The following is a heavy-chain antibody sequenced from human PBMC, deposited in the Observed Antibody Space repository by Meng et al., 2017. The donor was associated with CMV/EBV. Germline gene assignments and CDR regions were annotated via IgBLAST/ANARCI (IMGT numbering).Heavy chain of an antibody. V-gene: IGHV4-34*01. CDR1: GGSFSGYY. CDR3: ARDNDFWSGSIDY. Sequence: CAVYGGSFSGYYWSWIRQPPRKGLEWIGEINHSGSTNYNPSLKSRVTISVDTSKNQFSLKLSSVTAADTAVYYCARDNDFWSGSIDYWGQGTLVTVSS. J-gene: IGHJ4*02. CDR2: INHSGST. D-gene: IGHD3-3*01.